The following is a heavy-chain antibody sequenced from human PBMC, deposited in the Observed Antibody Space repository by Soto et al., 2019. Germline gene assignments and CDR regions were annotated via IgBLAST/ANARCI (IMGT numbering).Heavy chain of an antibody. CDR1: GASIRHGNYA. V-gene: IGHV4-30-2*01. CDR2: INHLETT. Sequence: TSETLSLTCTVSGASIRHGNYAWSWIRQTPGKGLEWIGYINHLETTFYNPSFESRLTLSIDRAKNQFSLNLISMSAADRAVYFCARGGGSDSFDYWGQGILVTVSS. D-gene: IGHD1-26*01. CDR3: ARGGGSDSFDY. J-gene: IGHJ4*02.